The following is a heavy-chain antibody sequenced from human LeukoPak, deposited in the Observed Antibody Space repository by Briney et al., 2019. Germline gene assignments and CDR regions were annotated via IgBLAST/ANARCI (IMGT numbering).Heavy chain of an antibody. CDR1: GGSITNTNY. V-gene: IGHV4-4*02. Sequence: SETLSLTRGVSGGSITNTNYWTWVRQPPGKGLEWIGEVNLQGSTNYNPSLMGRVAISVDTSEDHISLQLTSVTAADTAVYYCAREGGPYRPLDYSGQGTLVTVSS. CDR3: AREGGPYRPLDY. CDR2: VNLQGST. J-gene: IGHJ4*02.